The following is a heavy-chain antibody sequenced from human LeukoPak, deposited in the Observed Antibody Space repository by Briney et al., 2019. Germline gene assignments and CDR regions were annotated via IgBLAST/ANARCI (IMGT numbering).Heavy chain of an antibody. V-gene: IGHV3-11*01. CDR1: GFTFSDYY. J-gene: IGHJ6*02. CDR3: ARDGCSGGSCHSNYYYGMDV. Sequence: PGGSLRLSCAASGFTFSDYYMSWIRQAPGKGLEWVSYISSSGSTIYYADSVKGRFTISRDNAKNSLYLQMNSLRAEDTAVYYCARDGCSGGSCHSNYYYGMDVWGQGTTVTVSS. D-gene: IGHD2-15*01. CDR2: ISSSGSTI.